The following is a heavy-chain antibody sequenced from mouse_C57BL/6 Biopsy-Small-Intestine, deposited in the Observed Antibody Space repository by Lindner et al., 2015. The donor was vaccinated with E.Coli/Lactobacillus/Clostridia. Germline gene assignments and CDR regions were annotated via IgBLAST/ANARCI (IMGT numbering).Heavy chain of an antibody. Sequence: SVKVSCKASGYTFTSYIINWVRQAPGQGLEWMGMDYALTMVNTNYAQKFQGRVTMTTDTSTSTAYMELRSLTSDDTAVYYCARGQYSPYTYDYGFDVWGQGTTVTVSS. CDR1: GYTFTSYI. V-gene: IGHV1-79*01. D-gene: IGHD1-1*01. J-gene: IGHJ1*01. CDR2: YALTMVNT. CDR3: ARGQYSPYTYDYGFDV.